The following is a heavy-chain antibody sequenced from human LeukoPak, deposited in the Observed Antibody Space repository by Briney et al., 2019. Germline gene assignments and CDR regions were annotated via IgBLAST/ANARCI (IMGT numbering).Heavy chain of an antibody. J-gene: IGHJ6*02. CDR2: INPSGGST. D-gene: IGHD3-10*01. Sequence: GASVEVSCKASGYTFTSYYMHWVRQAPGQGLEWMGIINPSGGSTSYAQKFQGRVTMTRDTSTSTVYMELGSLRSEDTAVYYCARGDGSGSYHYYYYYGMDVWGQGTTVTVSS. CDR1: GYTFTSYY. CDR3: ARGDGSGSYHYYYYYGMDV. V-gene: IGHV1-46*01.